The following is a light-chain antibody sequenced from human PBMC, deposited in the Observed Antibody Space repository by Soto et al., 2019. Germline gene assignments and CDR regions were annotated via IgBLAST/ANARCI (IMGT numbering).Light chain of an antibody. CDR3: QQYNNWWT. CDR1: ETVRSN. V-gene: IGKV3D-15*01. J-gene: IGKJ1*01. CDR2: AES. Sequence: RVMTQSPDTLSVSPGERATLSCRASETVRSNLAWYQQKPGQAPRLLIYAESTRATGIPARFIGNGSGTEFTLTISSLQSEDFAVYYCQQYNNWWTVGQGTKVDIK.